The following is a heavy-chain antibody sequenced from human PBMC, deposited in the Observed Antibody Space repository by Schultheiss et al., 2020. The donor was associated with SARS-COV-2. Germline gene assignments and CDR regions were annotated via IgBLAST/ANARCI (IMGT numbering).Heavy chain of an antibody. CDR2: INHSGST. V-gene: IGHV4-34*01. D-gene: IGHD4-17*01. J-gene: IGHJ5*02. CDR3: ARGHGDYGSGWFDP. CDR1: GGSFSGYY. Sequence: SETLSLTCAVYGGSFSGYYWSWIRQPPGKGLEWIGEINHSGSTNYNPSLKSRVTISVDTSKNQFSLKLSSVTAADTAVYYCARGHGDYGSGWFDPWGQGTLVTVSS.